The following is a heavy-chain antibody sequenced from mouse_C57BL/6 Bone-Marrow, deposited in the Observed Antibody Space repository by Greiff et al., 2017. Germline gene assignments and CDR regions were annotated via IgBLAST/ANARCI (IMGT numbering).Heavy chain of an antibody. J-gene: IGHJ3*01. V-gene: IGHV1-69*01. CDR3: ERSARAWFAY. CDR2: IDPSDSYT. CDR1: GYTFTSSW. Sequence: QVQLQQPGAELVMPGASVKLSCKASGYTFTSSWMHWVKQRPGQGLEWIGEIDPSDSYTNYNQKFKGKSTLTVDKSSSTAYMQVSSLTSEDTAVYDCERSARAWFAYWGRGNLVTVSA.